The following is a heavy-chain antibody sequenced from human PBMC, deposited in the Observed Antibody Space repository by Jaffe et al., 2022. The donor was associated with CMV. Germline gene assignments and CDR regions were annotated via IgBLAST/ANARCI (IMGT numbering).Heavy chain of an antibody. CDR1: GGSFSGYY. J-gene: IGHJ3*02. D-gene: IGHD3-22*01. CDR2: INHSGST. Sequence: QVQLQQWGAGLLKPSETLSLTCAVYGGSFSGYYWSWIRQPPGKGLEWIGEINHSGSTNYNPSLKSRVTISVDTSKNQFSLKLSSVTAADTAVYYCARGSSGYYYLDAFDIWGQGTMVTVSS. CDR3: ARGSSGYYYLDAFDI. V-gene: IGHV4-34*01.